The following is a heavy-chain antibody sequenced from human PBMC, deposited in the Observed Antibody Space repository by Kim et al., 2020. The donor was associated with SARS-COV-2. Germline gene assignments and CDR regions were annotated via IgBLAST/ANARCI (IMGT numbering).Heavy chain of an antibody. CDR3: AKEAAVTGIAEV. D-gene: IGHD6-13*01. V-gene: IGHV3-23*01. J-gene: IGHJ4*02. CDR1: GFTFSSSA. CDR2: VTGSGDNT. Sequence: GGSLRLSCGASGFTFSSSAMSWVRQAPGKGLECVSAVTGSGDNTWYADSVRGRFTISRDNSKNTLYLQMSSLRAEDTAVYFCAKEAAVTGIAEVWGQGTLLTVSS.